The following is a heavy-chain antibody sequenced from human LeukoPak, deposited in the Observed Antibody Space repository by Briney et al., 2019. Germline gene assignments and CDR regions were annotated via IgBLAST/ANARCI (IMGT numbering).Heavy chain of an antibody. CDR3: ARDLAFSRLDY. CDR2: INPDGIKR. D-gene: IGHD2/OR15-2a*01. Sequence: GGSLRLSCAASGFTFSSYWMNWARQAPGKGLEWVASINPDGIKRYSADSVKGRFTISRDNARNSLYLQMDSLRVEDTAFYYCARDLAFSRLDYWGQGVLVTVSS. J-gene: IGHJ4*02. CDR1: GFTFSSYW. V-gene: IGHV3-7*01.